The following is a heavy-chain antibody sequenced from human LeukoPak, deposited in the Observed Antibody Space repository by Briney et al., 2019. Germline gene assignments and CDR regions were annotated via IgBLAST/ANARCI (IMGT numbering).Heavy chain of an antibody. D-gene: IGHD3-22*01. CDR2: INPDSGGT. V-gene: IGHV1-2*02. J-gene: IGHJ4*02. Sequence: ASVKVSCKASGYTFTDSYIHWVRQAPGQRLEWMGWINPDSGGTSYAQKFQGRVTVTRDTSISTAYMELSRLRSDDTAVYYCARDRNYYDSSGMGYWGQGTLVTVSS. CDR1: GYTFTDSY. CDR3: ARDRNYYDSSGMGY.